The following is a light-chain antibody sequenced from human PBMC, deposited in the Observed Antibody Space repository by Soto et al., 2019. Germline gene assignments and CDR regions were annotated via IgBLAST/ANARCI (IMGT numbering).Light chain of an antibody. CDR3: SSYAGSNNFV. Sequence: QSALTQPPSASGSPGQSVTISCTGTSSDVGGYKYVSWYQQHPGKAPKLMIYEVNKRPSGVSDRFSGSKSGNTASLTVSWLQAEDEADYYCSSYAGSNNFVFGTGTKLTVL. J-gene: IGLJ1*01. CDR1: SSDVGGYKY. CDR2: EVN. V-gene: IGLV2-8*01.